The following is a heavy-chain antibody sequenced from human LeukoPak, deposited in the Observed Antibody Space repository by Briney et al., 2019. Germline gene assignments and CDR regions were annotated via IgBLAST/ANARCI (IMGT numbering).Heavy chain of an antibody. V-gene: IGHV3-30*04. J-gene: IGHJ4*02. Sequence: PGRSLRLSCAASGFTFSSYAMHWVRQAPGKGLEWVAVISYDGSNKYYADSVKGRLTISRDNSKNTPYLQMNSLRAEDTAVYYCARAERWLQASGSHFDYSGQGTLLTVSS. CDR2: ISYDGSNK. CDR1: GFTFSSYA. CDR3: ARAERWLQASGSHFDY. D-gene: IGHD5-24*01.